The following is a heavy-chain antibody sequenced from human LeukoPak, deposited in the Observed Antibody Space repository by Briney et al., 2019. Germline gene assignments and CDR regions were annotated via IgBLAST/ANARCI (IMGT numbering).Heavy chain of an antibody. CDR3: ARDQSRGELLLADFDY. CDR1: GYTFTSYG. J-gene: IGHJ4*02. CDR2: ISAYNGNT. Sequence: ASVKVSCKASGYTFTSYGISWVRQAPGQGLEWMGWISAYNGNTTYAQKLQGRVTMTTDASTSTAYMELRSLRSDDTAVYYCARDQSRGELLLADFDYWGQGTLVTVSS. D-gene: IGHD1-26*01. V-gene: IGHV1-18*01.